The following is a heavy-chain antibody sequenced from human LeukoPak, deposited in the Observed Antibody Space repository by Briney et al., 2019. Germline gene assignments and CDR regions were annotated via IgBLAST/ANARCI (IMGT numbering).Heavy chain of an antibody. CDR1: EFRLVRAW. J-gene: IGHJ1*01. CDR3: ATLDSTKSVF. D-gene: IGHD2-2*01. Sequence: GGSLRLSCVASEFRLVRAWSSWVRQAPGKGLEWVACIKQDGSEEYYVGSVRGRFTVSVDNGKNSLYLQMNSLRAEDTARYYCATLDSTKSVFWGRGTAVTVSS. V-gene: IGHV3-7*01. CDR2: IKQDGSEE.